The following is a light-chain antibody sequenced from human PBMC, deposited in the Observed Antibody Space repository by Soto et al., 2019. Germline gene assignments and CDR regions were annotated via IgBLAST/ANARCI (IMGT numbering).Light chain of an antibody. V-gene: IGKV3-20*01. CDR3: QQYTDSRT. J-gene: IGKJ1*01. CDR1: QSISSSY. CDR2: GVS. Sequence: EVVLKQSPGTLSLYPGERATLSCRASQSISSSYFAWYQQKPGQAPRLLVYGVSSRATDVPDRFSGSGSGTDFTLTISRLEPEDFAVYYCQQYTDSRTFGQGTKVDIK.